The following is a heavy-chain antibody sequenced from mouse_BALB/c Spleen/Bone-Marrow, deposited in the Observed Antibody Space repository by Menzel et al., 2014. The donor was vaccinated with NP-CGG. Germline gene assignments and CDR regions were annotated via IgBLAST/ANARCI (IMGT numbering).Heavy chain of an antibody. V-gene: IGHV5-6-5*01. CDR1: GFTFSSYA. Sequence: EVKLVESGGGLVKPGGSLELSCAASGFTFSSYAMSWVRQTPEKGLEWVASISSGGSTYYPDSVKGRFTISRDNARNILYLQMSSLRSEDTAMYYCARGREVRRGAWFAYWGQGTLVTVSA. D-gene: IGHD2-14*01. J-gene: IGHJ3*01. CDR2: ISSGGST. CDR3: ARGREVRRGAWFAY.